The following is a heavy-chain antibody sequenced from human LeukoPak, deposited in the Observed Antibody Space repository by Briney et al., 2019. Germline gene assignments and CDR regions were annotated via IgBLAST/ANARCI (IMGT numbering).Heavy chain of an antibody. Sequence: GASVKVSCKASGYTFTSYGISWVRQAPGQGLEWMGWISAYNGNTNYAQKLQGRVTMTTDTSTSTAYMELRSLRSDDTAVYYCARIAHYDSSGMPDYWGQGTLVTVSS. CDR1: GYTFTSYG. D-gene: IGHD3-22*01. V-gene: IGHV1-18*01. CDR3: ARIAHYDSSGMPDY. CDR2: ISAYNGNT. J-gene: IGHJ4*02.